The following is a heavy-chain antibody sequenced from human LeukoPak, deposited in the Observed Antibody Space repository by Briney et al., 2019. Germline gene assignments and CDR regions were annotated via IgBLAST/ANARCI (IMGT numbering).Heavy chain of an antibody. Sequence: SETLSLTCTVSGGSISSSSYYWGWIRQPPGKGLEWIGSIYYSGSTYYNPSLKSRVTISVDTSKNQFSLKLSSVTAADTAVYYCAREISSSSSPFDYWGQGTLVTVSS. CDR1: GGSISSSSYY. V-gene: IGHV4-39*07. CDR3: AREISSSSSPFDY. CDR2: IYYSGST. J-gene: IGHJ4*02. D-gene: IGHD6-19*01.